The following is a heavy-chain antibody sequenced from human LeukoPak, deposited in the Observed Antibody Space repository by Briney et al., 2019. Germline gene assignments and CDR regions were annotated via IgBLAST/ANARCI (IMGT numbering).Heavy chain of an antibody. CDR2: VHLDGRT. Sequence: SETLSLTCTVSGDFFSSTHWWSWVRQPPGKGLEWIGEVHLDGRTNYNPSLKSRLIMSVDLPENHISLKLTSVTAADTAVYYCAREGGFYRPLDYSGQGTLVTVSS. CDR3: AREGGFYRPLDY. V-gene: IGHV4-4*02. J-gene: IGHJ4*02. CDR1: GDFFSSTHW. D-gene: IGHD3-3*01.